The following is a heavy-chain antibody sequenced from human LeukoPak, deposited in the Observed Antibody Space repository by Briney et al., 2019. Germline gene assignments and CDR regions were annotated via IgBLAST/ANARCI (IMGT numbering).Heavy chain of an antibody. V-gene: IGHV1-18*01. D-gene: IGHD2-15*01. CDR3: GRDPGDLVVVAAAPDH. CDR2: ISTYTGNT. CDR1: GYTFTSYG. J-gene: IGHJ4*02. Sequence: VSVKVSCKASGYTFTSYGISWVRQAPGQGLEWMAWISTYTGNTYYAQKLQDRLTVTTDTSTSTAYMELWSLRSDDTAVYYCGRDPGDLVVVAAAPDHWGQGTLVTVSS.